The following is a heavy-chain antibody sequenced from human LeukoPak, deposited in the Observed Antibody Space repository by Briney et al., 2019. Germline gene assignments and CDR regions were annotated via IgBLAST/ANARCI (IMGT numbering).Heavy chain of an antibody. CDR1: GGSISSYY. CDR2: IYYSGST. V-gene: IGHV4-59*01. Sequence: SETLSLTCTVSGGSISSYYWSWIRQPPGKGLEWIGYIYYSGSTNYNPSLKSRVTISVDTSKNQFSLKLSSVTAADTAVYYCARGARGGSSGPWGQGTLVTVSS. J-gene: IGHJ5*02. CDR3: ARGARGGSSGP. D-gene: IGHD3-22*01.